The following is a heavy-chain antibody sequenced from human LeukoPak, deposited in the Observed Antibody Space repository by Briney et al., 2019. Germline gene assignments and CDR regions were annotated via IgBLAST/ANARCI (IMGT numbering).Heavy chain of an antibody. Sequence: SETLSLTCTVSGGSISSYYWSWIRQPPGKGLEWIGYIYYSGSTNYNPSLKSRVTISVDTSKNQFSLRLSSVTAADTAVYYCARGATYYYGSGSHSFESWGQGTLVTVSS. J-gene: IGHJ4*02. D-gene: IGHD3-10*01. V-gene: IGHV4-59*08. CDR2: IYYSGST. CDR3: ARGATYYYGSGSHSFES. CDR1: GGSISSYY.